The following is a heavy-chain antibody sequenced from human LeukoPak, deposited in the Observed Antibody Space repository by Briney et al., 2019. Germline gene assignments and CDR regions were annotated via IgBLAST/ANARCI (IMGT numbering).Heavy chain of an antibody. CDR1: GYTFTSYD. D-gene: IGHD6-13*01. CDR2: MNPNSGNT. V-gene: IGHV1-8*01. CDR3: ATVEIAAAGTTYFQH. J-gene: IGHJ1*01. Sequence: ASVKVSCKPSGYTFTSYDINWVRHATGQGLEWMGWMNPNSGNTGYAQKFQGRVTMTEDTSTDTAYMELSSLRSEDTAVYYCATVEIAAAGTTYFQHWGQGTLVTVSS.